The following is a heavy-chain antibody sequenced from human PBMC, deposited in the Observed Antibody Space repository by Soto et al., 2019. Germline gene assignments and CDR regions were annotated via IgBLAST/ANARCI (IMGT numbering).Heavy chain of an antibody. Sequence: QLQLQESGPGLVKPSETLSLTCTVSGGSISSSSYYWGWIRQPPGKGLEWIGSLYYSGSTYYNPSLMSRVTISVDTSKNQFSMKLSSVTAADTAVYYCASSLGYYYYYIDVWGKGTTVTVSS. CDR1: GGSISSSSYY. V-gene: IGHV4-39*01. CDR2: LYYSGST. CDR3: ASSLGYYYYYIDV. J-gene: IGHJ6*03.